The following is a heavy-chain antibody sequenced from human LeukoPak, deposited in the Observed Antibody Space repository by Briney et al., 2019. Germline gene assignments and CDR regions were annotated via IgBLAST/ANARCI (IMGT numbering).Heavy chain of an antibody. Sequence: GGSLRLSCAASGFTFSDYYMSWIRQAPARGREWVSYISSSGSTIYYADSVKGRFTISSDNAKNSLYLKMNSLRAEDTAVYYCARDKRGYSGYEGWYYYYGIDVWGQGTTVTVSS. CDR3: ARDKRGYSGYEGWYYYYGIDV. D-gene: IGHD5-12*01. V-gene: IGHV3-11*01. CDR2: ISSSGSTI. J-gene: IGHJ6*02. CDR1: GFTFSDYY.